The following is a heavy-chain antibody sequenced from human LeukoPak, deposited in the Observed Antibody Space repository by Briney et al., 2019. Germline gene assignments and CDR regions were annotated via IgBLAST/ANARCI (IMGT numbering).Heavy chain of an antibody. Sequence: QSGGSLRLSCAASGFSFSTYWMNWVRQAPGKGLEWVADIKEDGSEKYYVGSVRGRFTISRDNAKNSLDLQMNSLTAEDTAVYYCARDGPYGEGWFDPWGQGTLVTVSS. V-gene: IGHV3-7*01. J-gene: IGHJ5*02. CDR2: IKEDGSEK. D-gene: IGHD4-17*01. CDR3: ARDGPYGEGWFDP. CDR1: GFSFSTYW.